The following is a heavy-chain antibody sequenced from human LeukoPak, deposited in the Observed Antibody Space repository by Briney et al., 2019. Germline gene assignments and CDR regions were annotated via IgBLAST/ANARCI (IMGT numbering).Heavy chain of an antibody. CDR2: ISPYNGNT. V-gene: IGHV1-18*01. CDR3: ARDERLWGFDP. CDR1: GYTLTVYG. J-gene: IGHJ5*02. Sequence: ASARVSCKPSGYTLTVYGTTWVRQTPEQRVECMGLISPYNGNTNYAQKLQGRVTMTTDTSTSTAYMELRSLRSDDTAVYYCARDERLWGFDPWGQGTLVTVSS. D-gene: IGHD2-21*01.